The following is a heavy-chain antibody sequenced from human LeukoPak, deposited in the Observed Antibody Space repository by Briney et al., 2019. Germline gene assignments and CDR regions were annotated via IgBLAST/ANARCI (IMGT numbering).Heavy chain of an antibody. V-gene: IGHV3-23*01. D-gene: IGHD4-23*01. Sequence: GGSLRLSCAASGFTFSSYAMSWVRQAPGKGLEWVSAISGSGDSTTYADSVKGRFTISRDNAKNTLYLQMNSLRAEDTAVYYCASSSPTVVSDTYYYYAMDVWGQGTTVTVSS. J-gene: IGHJ6*02. CDR1: GFTFSSYA. CDR2: ISGSGDST. CDR3: ASSSPTVVSDTYYYYAMDV.